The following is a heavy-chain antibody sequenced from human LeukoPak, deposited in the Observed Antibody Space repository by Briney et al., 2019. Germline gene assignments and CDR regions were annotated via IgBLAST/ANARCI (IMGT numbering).Heavy chain of an antibody. CDR3: ARTVAGLPLDAFDI. D-gene: IGHD6-19*01. Sequence: QPGGSLRLSCAASGSTFSSYEMNWVRQAPGKGLEWVSFISISGSTIYYADSVKGRFTTSRDNAKNSLYLQMNSLRAEDTAVYYCARTVAGLPLDAFDIWGQGTMVTVSS. CDR2: ISISGSTI. J-gene: IGHJ3*02. V-gene: IGHV3-48*03. CDR1: GSTFSSYE.